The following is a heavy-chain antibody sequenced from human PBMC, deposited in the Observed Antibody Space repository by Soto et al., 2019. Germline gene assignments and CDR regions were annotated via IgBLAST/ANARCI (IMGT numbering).Heavy chain of an antibody. D-gene: IGHD3-22*01. J-gene: IGHJ4*02. CDR2: IGGGAGST. V-gene: IGHV3-23*01. CDR1: GFTFSTYS. Sequence: GGSLRLSCAASGFTFSTYSMNWVRQAPGKGLEWVSTIGGGAGSTYYGDSVKGRFTISRDNSKNTLFLQMNSLRAEDTAVYYCAKDTYYHDSSGYYVFDSWGQGTLVTVSS. CDR3: AKDTYYHDSSGYYVFDS.